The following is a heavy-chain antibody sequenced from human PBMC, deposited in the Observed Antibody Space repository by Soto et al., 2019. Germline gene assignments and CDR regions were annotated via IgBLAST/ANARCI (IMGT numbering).Heavy chain of an antibody. CDR1: GGTFSSYA. CDR2: IIPIFGTA. Sequence: SVKVSCKASGGTFSSYAISWVRQAPGQGLEWMGGIIPIFGTANYAQKFQGRVTITADESTSTAYMELSSLRSEDTAVYYCARDLTGATSFAFDIWGQGTMVTVSS. V-gene: IGHV1-69*13. CDR3: ARDLTGATSFAFDI. D-gene: IGHD1-26*01. J-gene: IGHJ3*02.